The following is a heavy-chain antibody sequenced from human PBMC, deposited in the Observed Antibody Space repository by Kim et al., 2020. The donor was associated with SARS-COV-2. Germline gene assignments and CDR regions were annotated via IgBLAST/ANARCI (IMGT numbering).Heavy chain of an antibody. D-gene: IGHD3-10*01. CDR2: IIPIFGTA. J-gene: IGHJ4*02. Sequence: SVKVSCKASGGTFSSYAISWVRQAPGQGLEWMGGIIPIFGTANYAQKFQGRVTITADESTSTAYMELSSLRSEDTAVYYCARPRLPHYYGSGSHLPPLDYWGQGTLVTVSS. V-gene: IGHV1-69*13. CDR3: ARPRLPHYYGSGSHLPPLDY. CDR1: GGTFSSYA.